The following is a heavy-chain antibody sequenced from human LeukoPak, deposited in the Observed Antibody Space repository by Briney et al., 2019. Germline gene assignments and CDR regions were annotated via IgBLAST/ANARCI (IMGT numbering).Heavy chain of an antibody. V-gene: IGHV3-23*01. CDR1: GFTFSSYA. J-gene: IGHJ4*02. D-gene: IGHD5-18*01. CDR2: ISGSGGST. Sequence: GGSLRLSCAASGFTFSSYAMSWVRQAPGKGLEWVSAISGSGGSTYYADSVKGRFTISRDNSKNTLYLQMNSLRAEDTAVYYCAKGSGYSFLGQYYFDYWGQGTLVTVSS. CDR3: AKGSGYSFLGQYYFDY.